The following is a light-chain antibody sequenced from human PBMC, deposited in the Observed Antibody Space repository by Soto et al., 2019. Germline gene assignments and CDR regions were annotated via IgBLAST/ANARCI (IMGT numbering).Light chain of an antibody. CDR3: QRYNNWPQT. J-gene: IGKJ1*01. CDR2: GAS. V-gene: IGKV3-15*01. Sequence: EIVMTQSPATLSVSPGERATLSCRASQSVSSNLAWYQQKPGQAPRLLIYGASTRATGIPARFSGSGSGTEVTLTISSLQSEDFAVYYCQRYNNWPQTFGQGTKVDIK. CDR1: QSVSSN.